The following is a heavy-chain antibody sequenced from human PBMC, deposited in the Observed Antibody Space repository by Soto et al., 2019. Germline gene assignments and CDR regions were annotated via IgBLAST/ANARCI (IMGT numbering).Heavy chain of an antibody. CDR3: TRYDSELRYFAPS. V-gene: IGHV1-69*06. D-gene: IGHD3-9*01. CDR2: IIPIFGTA. Sequence: QVQLVQSGAEVKKPGSSVKVSCTASGVTFSSYAISWVRQAPGQGLEWMGGIIPIFGTANYAQTFQGRVTITADKSTSTAYMELSSLRSEDTAVYYCTRYDSELRYFAPSWGQGTLVTVSS. CDR1: GVTFSSYA. J-gene: IGHJ5*02.